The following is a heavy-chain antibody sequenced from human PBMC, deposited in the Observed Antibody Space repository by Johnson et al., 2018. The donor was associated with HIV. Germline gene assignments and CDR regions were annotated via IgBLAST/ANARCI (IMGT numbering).Heavy chain of an antibody. CDR2: IKEDGSAK. CDR1: GFTFSSYW. V-gene: IGHV3-7*01. CDR3: TQGVVNGFDI. D-gene: IGHD3-10*01. Sequence: EVQLVESGGGLVQPGGSLRLSCAASGFTFSSYWMSWVRQAPGKGLEWVAHIKEDGSAKYYVDSVKGRFTISRDNAKNSLYLQMNSLRAEDTGVYYCTQGVVNGFDIWGQGTMVTVSS. J-gene: IGHJ3*02.